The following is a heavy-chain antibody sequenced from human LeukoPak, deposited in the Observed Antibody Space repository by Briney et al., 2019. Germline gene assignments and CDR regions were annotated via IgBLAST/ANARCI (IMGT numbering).Heavy chain of an antibody. Sequence: GGSLRLSCAASGFIFSDYYMSWIRQTPGKGLEWVSYISGSGTTIKYADTMKGRFTISRDNAKRSLYLHMNSLRAEDTAVYYCAAHYGGNSGYWGQGTLVTVSS. D-gene: IGHD4-23*01. V-gene: IGHV3-11*01. CDR2: ISGSGTTI. CDR1: GFIFSDYY. CDR3: AAHYGGNSGY. J-gene: IGHJ4*02.